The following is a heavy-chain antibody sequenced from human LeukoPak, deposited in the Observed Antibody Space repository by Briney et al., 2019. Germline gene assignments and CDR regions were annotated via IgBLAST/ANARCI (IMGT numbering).Heavy chain of an antibody. J-gene: IGHJ4*02. D-gene: IGHD6-19*01. Sequence: GGSLRLSCAGSGFTFSSYAMSWVRQAPGKGLEWVSGISSSGGSKYYGDSVKGRFTISRDNSKNTLYLQMKSLRAEDTAVYYCAKPSSGWTSVDYWGQGTLVTVSS. CDR2: ISSSGGSK. V-gene: IGHV3-23*01. CDR3: AKPSSGWTSVDY. CDR1: GFTFSSYA.